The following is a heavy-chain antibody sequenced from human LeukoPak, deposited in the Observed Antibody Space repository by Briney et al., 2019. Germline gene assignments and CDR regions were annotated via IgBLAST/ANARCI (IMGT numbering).Heavy chain of an antibody. CDR2: MNPNSGNT. J-gene: IGHJ4*02. Sequence: ASVKVSCKASGYTFTSYDINWVRQATGQGLEWMGWMNPNSGNTGYAQKFQGRVTMTRNTSISTAYMELSSLRSEDTAVYYCARAVRRPAARTYYYDSSGYYPQDWGQGTLVTVSS. V-gene: IGHV1-8*01. CDR1: GYTFTSYD. CDR3: ARAVRRPAARTYYYDSSGYYPQD. D-gene: IGHD3-22*01.